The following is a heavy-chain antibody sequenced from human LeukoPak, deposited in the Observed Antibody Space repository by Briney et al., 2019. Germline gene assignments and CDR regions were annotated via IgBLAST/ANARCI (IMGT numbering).Heavy chain of an antibody. V-gene: IGHV4-34*01. D-gene: IGHD3-10*01. CDR2: IYYSGST. CDR3: ARLGYYGSGSPVSY. CDR1: GGSFSGYY. J-gene: IGHJ4*02. Sequence: PSETLSLTCAVYGGSFSGYYWSWIRQPPGKGLEWIGSIYYSGSTYYNPSLKSRVTISVDTSKNQFSLKLSSVTAADTAVYYCARLGYYGSGSPVSYWGQGTLVTVSS.